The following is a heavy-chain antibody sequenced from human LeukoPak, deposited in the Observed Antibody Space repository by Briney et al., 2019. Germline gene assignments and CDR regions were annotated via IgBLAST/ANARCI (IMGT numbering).Heavy chain of an antibody. CDR3: ARDLVTVTKGFDI. D-gene: IGHD4-17*01. Sequence: SETLSLTCTVSGGSISSYYWSWIRQPPGKGLEWIGYISYIGSTNYNPSLKSRVTISIDTSKNQFSLKLSSVTAADTAVYYCARDLVTVTKGFDIWGQGTMVSVSS. V-gene: IGHV4-59*01. CDR1: GGSISSYY. CDR2: ISYIGST. J-gene: IGHJ3*02.